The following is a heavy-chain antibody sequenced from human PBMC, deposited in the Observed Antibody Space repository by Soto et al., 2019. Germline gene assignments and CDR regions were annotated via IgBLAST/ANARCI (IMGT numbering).Heavy chain of an antibody. CDR3: ARERGVVVVAATPRSNNWFDP. V-gene: IGHV4-4*07. CDR2: IYTSWST. Sequence: SETLSLTCTVSGGSISSYYWSWIRQPAGKGLEWIGRIYTSWSTNYNPSLKSRVTMSVDTSKNQFSLKLSSVTAADTAVYYCARERGVVVVAATPRSNNWFDPWGQGTLVTVSS. D-gene: IGHD2-15*01. CDR1: GGSISSYY. J-gene: IGHJ5*02.